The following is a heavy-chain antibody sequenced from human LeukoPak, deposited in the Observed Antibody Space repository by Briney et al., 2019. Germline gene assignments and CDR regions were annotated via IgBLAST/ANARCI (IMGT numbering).Heavy chain of an antibody. D-gene: IGHD1-26*01. CDR1: GFSFSSYS. J-gene: IGHJ4*02. CDR3: AKEREEGATPFDY. V-gene: IGHV3-30*04. CDR2: IASDSSIK. Sequence: GGSLRLSCAAPGFSFSSYSMHWVRQAPGKGLEWMAVIASDSSIKYYTDSVKGRFTISRDNSKDTVYLQMNSLRAEDTAIYYCAKEREEGATPFDYWGQGALVTVSS.